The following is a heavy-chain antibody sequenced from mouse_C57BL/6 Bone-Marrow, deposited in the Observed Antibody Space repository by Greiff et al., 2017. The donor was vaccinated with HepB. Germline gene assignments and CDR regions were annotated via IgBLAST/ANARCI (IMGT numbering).Heavy chain of an antibody. D-gene: IGHD6-1*01. J-gene: IGHJ4*01. CDR1: GYTLKSYG. CDR3: ARSLPFCYYAMDY. V-gene: IGHV1-81*01. CDR2: IYPRSGNN. Sequence: QVQLQQSGAELARPGASVKLSCKASGYTLKSYGISWVKQRTGQGLEWIGEIYPRSGNNYYNEKFKGKATLTADKSSSTAYMELRSLTSEDSAVYFCARSLPFCYYAMDYWGQGTSVTVSS.